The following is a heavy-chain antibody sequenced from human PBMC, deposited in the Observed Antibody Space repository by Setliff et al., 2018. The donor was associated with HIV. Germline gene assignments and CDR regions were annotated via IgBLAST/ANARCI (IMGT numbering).Heavy chain of an antibody. J-gene: IGHJ2*01. CDR2: IWYDGSNK. CDR3: AKSSRQYQLLTYFDL. CDR1: GFTFSSYG. Sequence: GGSLRLSCAASGFTFSSYGMHWVRQAPGKGLEWVAVIWYDGSNKYHADSVKGRFTISRDNSKNTLYLQMNSLRAEDTAVYYCAKSSRQYQLLTYFDLWGRGTLVTV. D-gene: IGHD2-2*01. V-gene: IGHV3-33*06.